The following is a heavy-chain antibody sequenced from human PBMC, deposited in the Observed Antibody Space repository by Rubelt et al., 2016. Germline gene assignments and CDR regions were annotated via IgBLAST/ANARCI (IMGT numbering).Heavy chain of an antibody. CDR1: GGSFSGYY. CDR3: ARTIFGGNYYYYYMDV. V-gene: IGHV4-34*11. J-gene: IGHJ6*03. CDR2: IYYSGCT. D-gene: IGHD3-3*01. Sequence: QVQLQQWGAGLLKPSETLSLTCAVYGGSFSGYYWSWIRQPPGMGLEWIGYIYYSGCTHYNPPLKSRVTISVDTSKNQFSLKLSSVTAADTAVYYCARTIFGGNYYYYYMDVWGKGTTVTVSS.